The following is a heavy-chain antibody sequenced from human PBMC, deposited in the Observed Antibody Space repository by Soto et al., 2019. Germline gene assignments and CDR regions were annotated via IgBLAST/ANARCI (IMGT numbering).Heavy chain of an antibody. CDR3: ARQGGSEYQPPYGMDV. J-gene: IGHJ6*02. D-gene: IGHD2-2*01. V-gene: IGHV5-51*01. CDR1: GYSFTSYW. CDR2: IYPGDSDT. Sequence: PGESLKISCKGSGYSFTSYWIGWVRQMPGKGLEWMGIIYPGDSDTRYSPSFQGQVTISADKSISTAYLQWSSLTASDTAMYYCARQGGSEYQPPYGMDVWGQGTTVTVSS.